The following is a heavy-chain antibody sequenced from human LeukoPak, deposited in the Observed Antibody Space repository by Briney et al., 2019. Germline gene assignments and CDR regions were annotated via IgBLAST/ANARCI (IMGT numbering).Heavy chain of an antibody. Sequence: GGSLRLSCAASGFTFSSYWMHWVRQTPGKGLVWVSRISNDGSTTHYADSVKGRFTISRDNAKNTLFLHMNSLRAEDTAVYYCNVRWGPNSDYWGQGTLVTVSS. D-gene: IGHD7-27*01. V-gene: IGHV3-74*01. CDR2: ISNDGSTT. CDR3: NVRWGPNSDY. J-gene: IGHJ4*02. CDR1: GFTFSSYW.